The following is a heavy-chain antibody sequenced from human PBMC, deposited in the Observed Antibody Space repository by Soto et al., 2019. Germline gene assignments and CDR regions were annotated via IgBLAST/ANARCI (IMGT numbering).Heavy chain of an antibody. D-gene: IGHD2-21*01. J-gene: IGHJ4*02. CDR3: ARADCGGQCPCDY. CDR2: IWYDGSIK. V-gene: IGHV3-33*01. Sequence: GSLRLSCAASGFTFREYGLHWVRQAAGKGLEWVAGIWYDGSIKTYEESVKGRFSISRDNAKNMLYLEMISLRAEDTAVYYCARADCGGQCPCDYWGEGTLVTVSS. CDR1: GFTFREYG.